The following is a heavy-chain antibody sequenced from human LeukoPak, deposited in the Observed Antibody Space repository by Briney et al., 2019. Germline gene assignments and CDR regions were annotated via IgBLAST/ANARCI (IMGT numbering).Heavy chain of an antibody. CDR1: GYTFTSYD. CDR3: ARGMITFGGVMGN. J-gene: IGHJ4*02. CDR2: MNPNSGNT. D-gene: IGHD3-16*01. V-gene: IGHV1-8*01. Sequence: ASVKVSCKASGYTFTSYDINWMRQATGQGLEWMGWMNPNSGNTGYAQKFQGRVTMTRNTSISTAYMEPSSLGSEDTAVYYCARGMITFGGVMGNWGQGTLVTVSS.